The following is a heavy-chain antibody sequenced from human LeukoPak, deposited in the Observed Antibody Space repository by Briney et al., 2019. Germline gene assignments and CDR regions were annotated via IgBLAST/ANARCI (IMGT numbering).Heavy chain of an antibody. Sequence: PSETLSLTCTVSGGSISSYYWGWIRQPPGKGLEWIGSIYYSGSTYYNPSLKSRVTISVDTSKSQFSLKLSSVTAADTAVYYCASITMIVVVDYWGQGTLVTVSS. J-gene: IGHJ4*02. CDR3: ASITMIVVVDY. V-gene: IGHV4-39*01. CDR2: IYYSGST. CDR1: GGSISSYY. D-gene: IGHD3-22*01.